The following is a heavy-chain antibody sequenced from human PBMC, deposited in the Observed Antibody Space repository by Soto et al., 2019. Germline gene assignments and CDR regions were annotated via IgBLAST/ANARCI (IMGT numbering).Heavy chain of an antibody. CDR2: ISWNSGRR. V-gene: IGHV3-9*01. Sequence: GGSRRLSCAASGCTFDDYGMHWVRQAPGKGVEWVSGISWNSGRRGYADSVKGRCTSSRDNAKNSVYLQMNGRRGEDTALYYYAKVAGSVCSGGTCYFHAPDYCGQGTLVTVSS. CDR1: GCTFDDYG. D-gene: IGHD2-15*01. CDR3: AKVAGSVCSGGTCYFHAPDY. J-gene: IGHJ4*02.